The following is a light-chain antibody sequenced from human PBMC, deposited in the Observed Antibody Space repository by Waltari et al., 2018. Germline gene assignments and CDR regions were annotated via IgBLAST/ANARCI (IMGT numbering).Light chain of an antibody. J-gene: IGLJ2*01. CDR2: LNTDGSH. Sequence: QLVLTQSPSASASLGASVKLTCTLSSGHSTYAIAWPPQQPEKGPRYLMKLNTDGSHNEGDGVPDRFSGSSSGAERYLTISSLQSEDEADYYCQTWDTDSYVIVGGGTKLTVL. V-gene: IGLV4-69*01. CDR1: SGHSTYA. CDR3: QTWDTDSYVI.